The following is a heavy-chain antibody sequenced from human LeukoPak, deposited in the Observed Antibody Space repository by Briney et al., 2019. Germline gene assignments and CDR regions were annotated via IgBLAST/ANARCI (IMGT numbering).Heavy chain of an antibody. V-gene: IGHV3-30*18. Sequence: HPGGSLRLSCAASGFTFSNFPIHWVRQAPGKGLEWVAVISYDGNNKYYADSVKGRFTISKDDSKNMLYLQMNSLRAEDTAVYYCAKASRSGYYTGEMGAFDMWGQGTKVTVSS. CDR2: ISYDGNNK. CDR3: AKASRSGYYTGEMGAFDM. CDR1: GFTFSNFP. J-gene: IGHJ3*02. D-gene: IGHD3-3*01.